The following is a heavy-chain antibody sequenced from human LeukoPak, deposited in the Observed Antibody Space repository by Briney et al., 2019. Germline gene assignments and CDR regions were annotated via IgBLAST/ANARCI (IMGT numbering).Heavy chain of an antibody. V-gene: IGHV1-69*13. J-gene: IGHJ4*02. Sequence: ASVKVSCKASGGTFSSYAISWVRQAPGQGLEWMGGIIPIFGTANYAQKFQGRVTITADESTSTAYMELSSLRSEDTAVYYCARRYYYGSGSYEGFDYWGQGTLVTVSS. CDR1: GGTFSSYA. CDR2: IIPIFGTA. D-gene: IGHD3-10*01. CDR3: ARRYYYGSGSYEGFDY.